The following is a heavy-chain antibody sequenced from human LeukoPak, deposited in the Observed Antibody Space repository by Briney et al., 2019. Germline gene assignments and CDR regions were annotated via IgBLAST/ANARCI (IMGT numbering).Heavy chain of an antibody. Sequence: GASVKVSCKASGGTFSSYAISWVRQAPGQGLGWMGRIIPILGIANYAQKFQGRVTITADKSTSTAYMELSSLRSEDTAVYYCASGGSSGGYEDYWGQGTLVTVSS. D-gene: IGHD6-19*01. V-gene: IGHV1-69*04. CDR2: IIPILGIA. J-gene: IGHJ4*02. CDR1: GGTFSSYA. CDR3: ASGGSSGGYEDY.